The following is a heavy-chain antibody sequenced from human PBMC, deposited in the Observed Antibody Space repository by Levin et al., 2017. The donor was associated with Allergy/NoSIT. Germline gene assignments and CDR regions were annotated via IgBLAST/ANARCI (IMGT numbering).Heavy chain of an antibody. CDR2: IYSGGST. J-gene: IGHJ3*02. V-gene: IGHV3-53*01. CDR3: ARGVGSETYLWAFDI. D-gene: IGHD3-10*01. Sequence: GESLKISCAASGFSVSSNYMSWGRQAPGKGLEWVSIIYSGGSTFYADSVKGRFTISTDNSKNTLYLQMNSLRAEDTAVYYCARGVGSETYLWAFDIWGQGTMVTVSS. CDR1: GFSVSSNY.